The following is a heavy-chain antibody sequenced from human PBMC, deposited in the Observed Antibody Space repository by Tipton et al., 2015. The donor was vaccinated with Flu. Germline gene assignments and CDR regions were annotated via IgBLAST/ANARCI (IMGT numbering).Heavy chain of an antibody. CDR2: IKQDGSEK. CDR3: ARAWAAAGSA. D-gene: IGHD6-13*01. Sequence: GSLRLSCVASGFTLSSYWMSWVRQAPGKGLEWVANIKQDGSEKYYVDSVKGRFIISRDNAKNSLYLQMNSLRSEDTAVYYCARAWAAAGSAWGQGTLVAVSS. V-gene: IGHV3-7*04. J-gene: IGHJ5*02. CDR1: GFTLSSYW.